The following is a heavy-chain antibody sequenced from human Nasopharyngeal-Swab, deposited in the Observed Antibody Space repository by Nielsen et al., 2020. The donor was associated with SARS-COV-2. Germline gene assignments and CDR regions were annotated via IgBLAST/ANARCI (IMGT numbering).Heavy chain of an antibody. CDR2: INAGNGNT. CDR3: ARATKTYYYGSGSYYNYGMDV. Sequence: ASVKVSCKASGYTSTSYAMHWVRQAPGQRLEWMGWINAGNGNTKYSQKFQGRVTITRDTSASTAYMELSSLRSEDTAVYYCARATKTYYYGSGSYYNYGMDVWGQGTTVTVSS. CDR1: GYTSTSYA. V-gene: IGHV1-3*01. D-gene: IGHD3-10*01. J-gene: IGHJ6*02.